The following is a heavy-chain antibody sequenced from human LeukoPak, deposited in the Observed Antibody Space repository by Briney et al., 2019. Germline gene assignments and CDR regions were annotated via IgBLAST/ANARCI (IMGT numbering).Heavy chain of an antibody. CDR2: INHSGST. CDR3: ARAEAVAVWTIDY. V-gene: IGHV4-34*01. J-gene: IGHJ4*02. D-gene: IGHD6-19*01. Sequence: SETLSLTCAVYGGSFSGYYWSWIRQPPGKGLEWIGEINHSGSTNYNLSLKSRVTISVDTSKTQFSLKVSSVTAADTAVNYCARAEAVAVWTIDYWGQGTLVTVSS. CDR1: GGSFSGYY.